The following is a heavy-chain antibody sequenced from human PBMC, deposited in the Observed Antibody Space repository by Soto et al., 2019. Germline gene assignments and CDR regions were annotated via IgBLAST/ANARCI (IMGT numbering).Heavy chain of an antibody. Sequence: VQLVESGGGVVQPGRSLRLSCAASGFTFSSYAMHWVRQAPGKGLEWVGFIRSKAYGGTTEYAASVKGRFTISRDDSKSIAYLQMNSLKTEDTAVYYCTRDRTFDYDFWFDPWGQGTLVTVSS. J-gene: IGHJ5*02. CDR2: IRSKAYGGTT. V-gene: IGHV3-49*04. D-gene: IGHD3-3*01. CDR1: GFTFSSYA. CDR3: TRDRTFDYDFWFDP.